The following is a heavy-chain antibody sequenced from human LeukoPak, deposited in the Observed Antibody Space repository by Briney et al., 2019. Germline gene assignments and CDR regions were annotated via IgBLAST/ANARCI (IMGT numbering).Heavy chain of an antibody. Sequence: GGSLRLSCAASGFTFSSYGMHWVRQAPGKGLEWVAFIRYDGSNKYYADSVKGRFTIPRDNSKNTLYLQMNSLRAEDTAVYYCANILSGSYPIDYWGQGTLVTASS. CDR3: ANILSGSYPIDY. J-gene: IGHJ4*02. V-gene: IGHV3-30*02. D-gene: IGHD1-26*01. CDR1: GFTFSSYG. CDR2: IRYDGSNK.